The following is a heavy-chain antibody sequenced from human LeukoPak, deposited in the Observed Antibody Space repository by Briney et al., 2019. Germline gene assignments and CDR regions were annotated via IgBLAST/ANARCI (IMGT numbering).Heavy chain of an antibody. Sequence: GGSLRLSCAASGFTFSSYSMNWVRQAPGKGLEWVSSISSSSSYIYYADSVKGRFTISRDNAKNSLYLQMNSLRAEDTAVYHCARKPSSGWYAGSVAGGDYWGQGTLVTVSS. CDR1: GFTFSSYS. V-gene: IGHV3-21*01. D-gene: IGHD6-19*01. CDR3: ARKPSSGWYAGSVAGGDY. CDR2: ISSSSSYI. J-gene: IGHJ4*02.